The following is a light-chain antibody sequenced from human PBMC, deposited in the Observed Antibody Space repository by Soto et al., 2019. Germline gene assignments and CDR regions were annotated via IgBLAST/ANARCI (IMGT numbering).Light chain of an antibody. CDR3: QQYGSSGT. Sequence: EIVLTQSPGTLSLSPGERATLSCRASQSVSSNYLAWYQQKPGQAPRLLIYGASSRVTGIPERFSGSGSGTDFTLTISRLEPEDFAVYYCQQYGSSGTFGQGTKVDI. J-gene: IGKJ1*01. CDR2: GAS. V-gene: IGKV3-20*01. CDR1: QSVSSNY.